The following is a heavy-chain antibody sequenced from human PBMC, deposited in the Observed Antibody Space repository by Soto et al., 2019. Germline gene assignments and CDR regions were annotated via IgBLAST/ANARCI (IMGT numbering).Heavy chain of an antibody. CDR1: GFMFSSAW. V-gene: IGHV3-15*01. Sequence: EVQVVESGGDLVEPGGSLRLSCVTSGFMFSSAWMSWVCQAPGKGLEWVARIKSTKDGGARDYAAPVNGRFSISRDDSKSTVYLQMNSLRVEDTALYYCVEGWNDFWGQGTLVTVSS. D-gene: IGHD1-1*01. CDR2: IKSTKDGGAR. CDR3: VEGWNDF. J-gene: IGHJ4*02.